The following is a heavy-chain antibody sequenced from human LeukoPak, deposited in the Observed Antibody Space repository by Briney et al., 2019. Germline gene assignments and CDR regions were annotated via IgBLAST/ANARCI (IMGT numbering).Heavy chain of an antibody. V-gene: IGHV1-69*01. CDR2: IIPIFGTA. J-gene: IGHJ5*02. D-gene: IGHD2-2*01. CDR1: GGTFSSYA. Sequence: SVKVSCKASGGTFSSYAISWVRQAPGQGLEWMGGIIPIFGTANYAQKFQGRVTITADESTSTAYMELSSLRSEDTAVYYYATLVPAARWFDPWGQGTLVTVSS. CDR3: ATLVPAARWFDP.